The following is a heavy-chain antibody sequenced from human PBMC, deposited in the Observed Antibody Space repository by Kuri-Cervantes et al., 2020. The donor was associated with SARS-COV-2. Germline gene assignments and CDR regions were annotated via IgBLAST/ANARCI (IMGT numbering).Heavy chain of an antibody. CDR1: GGTFSSYA. Sequence: SVKVSCKASGGTFSSYAISWVRQAPGQGLEWMGGIIPIFGTANYAQKFQGRVTITTDESTSTAYMELSSLRSEDTAVYYCAASGYWKDWFDPWGQGTLVTDSS. J-gene: IGHJ5*02. D-gene: IGHD3-22*01. CDR3: AASGYWKDWFDP. CDR2: IIPIFGTA. V-gene: IGHV1-69*05.